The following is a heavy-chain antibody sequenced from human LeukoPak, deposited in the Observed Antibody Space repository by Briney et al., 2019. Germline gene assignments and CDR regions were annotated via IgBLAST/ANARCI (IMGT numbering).Heavy chain of an antibody. CDR1: GDRLTNNW. J-gene: IGHJ4*02. CDR3: ARFALTSSLDY. CDR2: IYPGNSDT. D-gene: IGHD6-13*01. V-gene: IGHV5-51*01. Sequence: GESLKISCKISGDRLTNNWIGWVRQVPGKGLEWLGLIYPGNSDTRYSPFFQGQVTFSVDTSISTAYLHWGGLKASDTAMYYCARFALTSSLDYWGQGTPVTVSS.